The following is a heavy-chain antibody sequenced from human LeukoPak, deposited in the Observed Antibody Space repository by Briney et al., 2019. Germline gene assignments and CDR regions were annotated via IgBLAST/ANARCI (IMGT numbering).Heavy chain of an antibody. V-gene: IGHV3-30-3*01. Sequence: GGSLRLSCAASGFTFSSYAMHWVRQAPGEGLEWVAVISYDGSNKYYADSVKGRFTISRDNSKNTLYLQMNSLRAEDTAVYYCASPGPRIAAAGHYYYYVMDVWGQGTTVTVSS. CDR2: ISYDGSNK. D-gene: IGHD6-13*01. J-gene: IGHJ6*02. CDR3: ASPGPRIAAAGHYYYYVMDV. CDR1: GFTFSSYA.